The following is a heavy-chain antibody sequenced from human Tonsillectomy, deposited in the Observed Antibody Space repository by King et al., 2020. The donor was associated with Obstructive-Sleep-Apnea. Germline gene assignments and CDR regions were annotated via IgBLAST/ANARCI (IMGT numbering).Heavy chain of an antibody. CDR3: ARDVPSDWLVPYYYYGMDV. J-gene: IGHJ6*02. D-gene: IGHD3-9*01. CDR2: MFTSGST. V-gene: IGHV4-4*07. CDR1: GGSISSYS. Sequence: VQLQESGPGLVKPSETLSLTCTVSGGSISSYSWAWIRQPAGEGLEWIGRMFTSGSTNCNPSLKSRVTMSVDTSKNQFSLKLSSVTAADTAVYYCARDVPSDWLVPYYYYGMDVWGQGTTVTVSS.